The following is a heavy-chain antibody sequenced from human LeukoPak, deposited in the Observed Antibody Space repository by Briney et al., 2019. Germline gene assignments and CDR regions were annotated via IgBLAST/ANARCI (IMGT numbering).Heavy chain of an antibody. Sequence: NPSETLSLTCTVSGGSISSYYWSWIRQPAVKGLEWIGRIYTSGSTNYNPSLKSRVTMSVDTSKNQFSLKPSSVTAADTAVYYCARDRMYGGNTYWYFDLWGRGTLVTVST. CDR2: IYTSGST. CDR3: ARDRMYGGNTYWYFDL. V-gene: IGHV4-4*07. D-gene: IGHD2-15*01. CDR1: GGSISSYY. J-gene: IGHJ2*01.